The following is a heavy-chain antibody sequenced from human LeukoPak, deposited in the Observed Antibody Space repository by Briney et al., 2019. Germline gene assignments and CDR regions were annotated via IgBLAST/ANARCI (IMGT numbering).Heavy chain of an antibody. CDR1: GGSISSYY. Sequence: SETLSLTCTVSGGSISSYYWSWIRQPPGKGLEWIGEINHSGSTNYNPSLKSRVTISVDTSKNQFSLKLSSVTAADTAVYYCARSSGYSSGWPLGYWGQGTLVTVSS. CDR3: ARSSGYSSGWPLGY. CDR2: INHSGST. D-gene: IGHD6-19*01. V-gene: IGHV4-34*01. J-gene: IGHJ4*02.